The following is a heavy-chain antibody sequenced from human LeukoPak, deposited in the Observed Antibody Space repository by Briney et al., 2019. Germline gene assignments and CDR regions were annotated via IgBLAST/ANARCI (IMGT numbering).Heavy chain of an antibody. CDR1: GYIFTSHY. D-gene: IGHD6-13*01. V-gene: IGHV1-58*02. J-gene: IGHJ6*02. Sequence: ASVKVSCKASGYIFTSHYIHWMRQARGQRLEWIGWIVVGSGNTNYAQKFQERVTITRDMSTSTAYMELSSLRSEDTAVYYCAADLDPGYSSSWGRYYGMDVWGQGTTVTVSS. CDR3: AADLDPGYSSSWGRYYGMDV. CDR2: IVVGSGNT.